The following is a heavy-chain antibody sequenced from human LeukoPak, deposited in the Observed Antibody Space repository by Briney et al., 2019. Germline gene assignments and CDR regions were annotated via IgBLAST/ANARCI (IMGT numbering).Heavy chain of an antibody. CDR1: GYNFPIYW. CDR3: ARQGAAGKYYYYYMDV. D-gene: IGHD6-13*01. Sequence: GESLKISCQGSGYNFPIYWIGWVRQMPGQGLEWMGIIYPDDSNTIYGPSFQGQVTISADKSINTAYLEWSSLKASDTAIYYCARQGAAGKYYYYYMDVWGKGTXVXVSS. J-gene: IGHJ6*03. CDR2: IYPDDSNT. V-gene: IGHV5-51*01.